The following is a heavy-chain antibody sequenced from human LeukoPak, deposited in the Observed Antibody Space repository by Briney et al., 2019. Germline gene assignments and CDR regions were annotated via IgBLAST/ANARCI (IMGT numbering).Heavy chain of an antibody. J-gene: IGHJ4*02. D-gene: IGHD6-19*01. V-gene: IGHV3-7*03. CDR3: AKSVEQWLVTRYYFDY. CDR2: IKDDGSQQ. CDR1: GFIISTNW. Sequence: GGSLRLSCEASGFIISTNWMNWVRQSPGKGLEWVANIKDDGSQQNYVDSVKGRFTISRDSTKNSLYLQMNSLRAEDTAVYYCAKSVEQWLVTRYYFDYWGQGTLVTVSS.